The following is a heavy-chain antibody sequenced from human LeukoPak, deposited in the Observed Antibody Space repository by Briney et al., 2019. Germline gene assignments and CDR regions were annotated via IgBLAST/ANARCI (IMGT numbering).Heavy chain of an antibody. D-gene: IGHD2-21*01. J-gene: IGHJ4*02. Sequence: SVKVSCKASGYTFTSYDINWVRQAPGQGLEWMGGIIPILGTVDYAQKFQGRVTITADESTSTAYMDLNSLKSEDTALYYCAKTGYLAPYYFDFWGQGTLVTVSS. V-gene: IGHV1-69*13. CDR3: AKTGYLAPYYFDF. CDR1: GYTFTSYD. CDR2: IIPILGTV.